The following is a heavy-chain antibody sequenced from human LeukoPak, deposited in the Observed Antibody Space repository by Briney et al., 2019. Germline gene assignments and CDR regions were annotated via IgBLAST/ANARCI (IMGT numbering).Heavy chain of an antibody. Sequence: ASVKVSFKASGYTFTGYYMHWVRQAPGQGLEWMGWINPNSGGTNYAQKFQGRVTMTRDTSISTAYMELSRLRSDDTAVYYCAREDTAMASYYFDYWGQGTLVTVSS. J-gene: IGHJ4*02. V-gene: IGHV1-2*02. CDR2: INPNSGGT. CDR3: AREDTAMASYYFDY. D-gene: IGHD5-18*01. CDR1: GYTFTGYY.